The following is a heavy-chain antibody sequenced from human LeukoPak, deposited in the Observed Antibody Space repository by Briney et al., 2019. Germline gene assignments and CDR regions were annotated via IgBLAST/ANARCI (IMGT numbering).Heavy chain of an antibody. Sequence: GGSLRLSCAASGFTFSSYGMHWVRQAPGKGLEWVAFIRYDGSNKYYADSVKGRFTISRDNSKNTLYLQMNSLRAEDTAVYYCAKDLAYDYGVRDAFDIWGQGTMVTVSS. CDR3: AKDLAYDYGVRDAFDI. D-gene: IGHD4-17*01. CDR2: IRYDGSNK. V-gene: IGHV3-30*02. J-gene: IGHJ3*02. CDR1: GFTFSSYG.